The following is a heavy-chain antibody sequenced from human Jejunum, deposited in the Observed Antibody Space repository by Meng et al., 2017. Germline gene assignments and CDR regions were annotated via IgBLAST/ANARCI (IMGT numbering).Heavy chain of an antibody. D-gene: IGHD6-19*01. CDR3: VKQSGSDWFFDY. CDR2: IRTDGST. CDR1: GFTFSIYA. V-gene: IGHV3-23*01. J-gene: IGHJ4*02. Sequence: LSLTCAASGFTFSIYAMTWVRQAPGKGLEWVSAIRTDGSTVYADAVKGRLTISRDNSKNSLYLHMNSLRADDTAVYYCVKQSGSDWFFDYWGQGTLVTVSS.